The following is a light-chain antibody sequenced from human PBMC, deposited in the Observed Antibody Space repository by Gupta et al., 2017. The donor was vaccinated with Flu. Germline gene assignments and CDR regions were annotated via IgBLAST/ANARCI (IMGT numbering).Light chain of an antibody. CDR2: KAS. CDR3: QQDNRYPVT. V-gene: IGKV1-5*03. J-gene: IGKJ2*01. Sequence: PSTLYASVRYSVTIPCRASQSISSWLDWYQQKPGKAPKLLIYKASSLESGVPSRFSGSGSGTEFTLTISSLQPDDFATYYCQQDNRYPVTFGQGTKVEIK. CDR1: QSISSW.